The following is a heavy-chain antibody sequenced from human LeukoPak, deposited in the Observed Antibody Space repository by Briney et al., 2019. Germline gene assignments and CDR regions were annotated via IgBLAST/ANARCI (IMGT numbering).Heavy chain of an antibody. J-gene: IGHJ6*02. CDR2: IYSGGST. CDR1: GFTVSSNY. Sequence: PGGSLRLSCAASGFTVSSNYMSWVRQAPGKGLEWVSAIYSGGSTYYADSVKGRFTISRDNSKNTLYLQMNSLRAEDTAVYYCARDGAGTDLDGMDVWGQGTTVTVSS. V-gene: IGHV3-53*01. CDR3: ARDGAGTDLDGMDV. D-gene: IGHD1-7*01.